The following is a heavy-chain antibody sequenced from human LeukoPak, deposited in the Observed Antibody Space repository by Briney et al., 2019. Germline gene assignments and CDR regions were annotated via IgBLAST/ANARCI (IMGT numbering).Heavy chain of an antibody. Sequence: PSETLSLTCTVSGVSISSSYWSWIRQPSGKRLEWIGYIYYSGSTNSNPSLKSRVTISADTSKNQFSLKLNSVTAADTAVYYCVRGNYDSRGYSNAFDIWGRGAMVTVSS. CDR2: IYYSGST. J-gene: IGHJ3*02. V-gene: IGHV4-59*01. D-gene: IGHD3-22*01. CDR1: GVSISSSY. CDR3: VRGNYDSRGYSNAFDI.